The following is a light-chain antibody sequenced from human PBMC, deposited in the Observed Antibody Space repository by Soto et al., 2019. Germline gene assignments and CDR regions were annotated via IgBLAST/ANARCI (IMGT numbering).Light chain of an antibody. V-gene: IGKV1-5*01. CDR3: QQYNSYSQT. J-gene: IGKJ1*01. Sequence: GDRVTITCRASQSISSWLAWYQQKPGKAPKLLNYDASSLESGVPSRFSGSGSGTEFTLTISSLQPDDFATYYCQQYNSYSQTFGQGTKVDIK. CDR1: QSISSW. CDR2: DAS.